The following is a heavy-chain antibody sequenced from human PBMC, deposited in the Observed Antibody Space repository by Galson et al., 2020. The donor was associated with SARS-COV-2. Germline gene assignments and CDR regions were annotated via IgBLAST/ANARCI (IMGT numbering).Heavy chain of an antibody. CDR1: GGSISSSNYF. V-gene: IGHV4-61*02. J-gene: IGHJ4*02. D-gene: IGHD3-22*01. CDR2: IYTSGNT. CDR3: ARSFLGTSGYLDDQDFDY. Sequence: SETLSLTCTVSGGSISSSNYFWSWIRQPAGKGLEWIGRIYTSGNTNYNPSLKSRVTISVDTSKNQVSLKLSYVTAADTAVYYCARSFLGTSGYLDDQDFDYWGQGALVTVSS.